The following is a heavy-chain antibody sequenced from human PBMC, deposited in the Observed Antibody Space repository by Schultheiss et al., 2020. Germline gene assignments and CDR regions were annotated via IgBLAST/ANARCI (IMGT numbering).Heavy chain of an antibody. V-gene: IGHV3-30*03. D-gene: IGHD6-19*01. CDR1: GFTFSSYG. CDR2: ISYDGSNK. Sequence: GGSLRLSCAASGFTFSSYGMHWVRQAPGKGLEWVAVISYDGSNKYYADSVKGRFTISRDNSKNTLYLQMNSLRAEDTAVYYCARVGYSSSPDWDYWGQGTLVTVSS. J-gene: IGHJ4*02. CDR3: ARVGYSSSPDWDY.